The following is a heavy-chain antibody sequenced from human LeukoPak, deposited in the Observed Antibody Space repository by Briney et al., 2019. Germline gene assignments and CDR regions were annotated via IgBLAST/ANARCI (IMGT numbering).Heavy chain of an antibody. V-gene: IGHV1-46*03. Sequence: ASVKVSCKASGYTFTSYYMHWVRQAPGQGLEWMGIINPSGGSTSYAQKFQGGVTMTRDTSTSTVYMELSSLRSEDTAVYYCARPFYDSSAHYVWYFDYWGQGTLVTVPS. J-gene: IGHJ4*02. CDR3: ARPFYDSSAHYVWYFDY. CDR1: GYTFTSYY. D-gene: IGHD3-22*01. CDR2: INPSGGST.